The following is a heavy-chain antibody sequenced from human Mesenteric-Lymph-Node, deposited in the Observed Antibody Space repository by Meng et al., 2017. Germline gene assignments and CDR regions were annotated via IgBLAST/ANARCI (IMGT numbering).Heavy chain of an antibody. V-gene: IGHV1-2*06. CDR3: ARDVGGTVLLD. D-gene: IGHD4-17*01. J-gene: IGHJ4*02. CDR1: GYTFTGYY. CDR2: ITPNSGGR. Sequence: ASVKVSCKASGYTFTGYYMHWVRQAPGQGLEWMGRITPNSGGRNYAQKFQGRVTMTRDTSTNTVYMELSSLRSEDTAVYYCARDVGGTVLLDWGQGALVTVSS.